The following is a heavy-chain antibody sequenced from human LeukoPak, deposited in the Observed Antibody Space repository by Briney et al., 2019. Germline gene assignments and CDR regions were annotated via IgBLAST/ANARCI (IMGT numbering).Heavy chain of an antibody. Sequence: GGSLRLSCAASGFTFSNYGIHWVRQAPGKGLEWVAFIRYDGSDKYYADSVKGRFTISRDSSKNTVYLQMNSLRDEDTAVYYCARGEGFDYWGQGTLVTVSS. CDR2: IRYDGSDK. CDR1: GFTFSNYG. CDR3: ARGEGFDY. J-gene: IGHJ4*02. V-gene: IGHV3-30*02.